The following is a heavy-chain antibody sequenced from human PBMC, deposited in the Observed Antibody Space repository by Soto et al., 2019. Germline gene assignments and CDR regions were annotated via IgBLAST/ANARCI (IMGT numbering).Heavy chain of an antibody. CDR2: ISGSGSST. J-gene: IGHJ6*02. CDR3: AKEMSPRFGDGGQYYGLDV. CDR1: GFPFISYA. D-gene: IGHD3-16*01. V-gene: IGHV3-23*01. Sequence: GGSLRLSCAASGFPFISYALGWVRQAPGKGLEWVSTISGSGSSTYYADSVKGRFTISRDSSENTVHLQMNGLRVEDTAKYYCAKEMSPRFGDGGQYYGLDVWGLGTSVTVSS.